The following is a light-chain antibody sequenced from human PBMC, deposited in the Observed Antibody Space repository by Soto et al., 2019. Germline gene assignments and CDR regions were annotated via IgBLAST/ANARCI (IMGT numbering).Light chain of an antibody. J-gene: IGKJ4*01. CDR3: QQYNAFPA. Sequence: DIQMAQSPTTLSASVGDRVTITCRASNNIIKWLAWYQQKPGKAPKLLIYEASSLQTGVPSRFSGSGSGTEFTLTIISLPPDDSATYYCQQYNAFPACAGGTKAEIK. CDR1: NNIIKW. CDR2: EAS. V-gene: IGKV1-5*03.